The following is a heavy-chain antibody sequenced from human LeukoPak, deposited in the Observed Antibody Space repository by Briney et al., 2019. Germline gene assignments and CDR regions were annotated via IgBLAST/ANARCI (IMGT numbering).Heavy chain of an antibody. CDR2: ISGSGGST. V-gene: IGHV3-23*01. D-gene: IGHD1-26*01. Sequence: GGSLRLSCAASGFTFSSYAMSWIRQAPGKGLEWVSAISGSGGSTYYADSVKGRFTISRDNSKNTLYLQMNSLRAEDTAVYYCAKDPVWESGSFHFDYWGQGTLVTVSS. CDR1: GFTFSSYA. J-gene: IGHJ4*02. CDR3: AKDPVWESGSFHFDY.